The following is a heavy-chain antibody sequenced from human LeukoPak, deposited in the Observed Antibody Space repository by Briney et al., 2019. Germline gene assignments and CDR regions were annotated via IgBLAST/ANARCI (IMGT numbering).Heavy chain of an antibody. D-gene: IGHD1-26*01. V-gene: IGHV3-53*01. CDR1: GFTVSSNC. Sequence: GGSLRLSCAASGFTVSSNCMSWVRQAPGKGLEWVSFIYSGGSTYYEDSVKGRFTISRDNSKNTLYLQMNSLRAEDTAVYYCAREEQPGGTPFDYWGQGSLVTVSS. CDR3: AREEQPGGTPFDY. CDR2: IYSGGST. J-gene: IGHJ4*02.